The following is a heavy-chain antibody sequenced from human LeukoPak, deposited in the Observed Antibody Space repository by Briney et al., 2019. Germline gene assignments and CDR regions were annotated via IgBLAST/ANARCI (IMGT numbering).Heavy chain of an antibody. J-gene: IGHJ3*02. CDR1: GGSISSYY. CDR2: IYYSGST. D-gene: IGHD5-18*01. CDR3: ASWDTAKAFDI. V-gene: IGHV4-59*12. Sequence: SETLSLTCTVSGGSISSYYWSWIRQSPGKGLEWIGYIYYSGSTNYNPSLKSRVAISVDTSKNQFSLELSSVTAEDTAVYYCASWDTAKAFDIWGQGTMVTVSS.